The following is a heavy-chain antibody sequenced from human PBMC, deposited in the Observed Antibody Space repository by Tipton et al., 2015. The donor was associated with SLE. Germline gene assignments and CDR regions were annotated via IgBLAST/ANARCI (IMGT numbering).Heavy chain of an antibody. Sequence: TLSLTCTVSGGSISSSSNYWGWIRQPPGKGLEWIGSIYYSGSTYYNPSLKSRVNISVDTSKNQFSLKLSSVTAADTAVYYCAGAAAAGADWGQGTLVTVSS. CDR1: GGSISSSSNY. CDR3: AGAAAAGAD. J-gene: IGHJ4*02. D-gene: IGHD6-13*01. CDR2: IYYSGST. V-gene: IGHV4-39*01.